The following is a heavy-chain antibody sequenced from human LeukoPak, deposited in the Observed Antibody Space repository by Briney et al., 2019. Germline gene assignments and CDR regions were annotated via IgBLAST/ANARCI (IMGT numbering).Heavy chain of an antibody. CDR1: GFTFSSYG. CDR2: IRYDGSNK. D-gene: IGHD6-13*01. V-gene: IGHV3-30*02. J-gene: IGHJ5*02. Sequence: GGSLRLSCAASGFTFSSYGMHWVRQAPGKGLEWVAFIRYDGSNKYYADSVKGRFTVSRDNSKNTLYLQMNSLRAEDTAVYYCAKDFFGSPAAEFDPWGQGTLVTVSS. CDR3: AKDFFGSPAAEFDP.